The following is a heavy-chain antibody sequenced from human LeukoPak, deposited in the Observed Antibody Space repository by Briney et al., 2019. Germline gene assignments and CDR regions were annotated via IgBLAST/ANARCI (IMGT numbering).Heavy chain of an antibody. D-gene: IGHD4-17*01. CDR2: ISSNGGST. CDR3: VKVTYDYGDYELDY. J-gene: IGHJ4*02. CDR1: GFTFSSYA. Sequence: GGPLRLSCSASGFTFSSYAMHWVRQAPGKGLEYVSAISSNGGSTYYADSVKGRFTISRDNSKNTLYLQMSSLRAEDTAVYYCVKVTYDYGDYELDYWGQGTLVTVSS. V-gene: IGHV3-64D*06.